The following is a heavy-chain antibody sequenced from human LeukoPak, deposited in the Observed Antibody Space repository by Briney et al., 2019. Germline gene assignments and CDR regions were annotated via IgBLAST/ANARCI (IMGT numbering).Heavy chain of an antibody. V-gene: IGHV4-39*01. Sequence: SETLFLTCTVSGGSISSSSYYWGWIRRPPGKGLEWIGSIYYSGSTYYNPSLKSRVTISVDTSKNQFSLKLSSVTAADTAVYYCARVYGITTTVTSYYYYGMDVWGQGTTVTVSS. D-gene: IGHD4-17*01. CDR2: IYYSGST. J-gene: IGHJ6*02. CDR1: GGSISSSSYY. CDR3: ARVYGITTTVTSYYYYGMDV.